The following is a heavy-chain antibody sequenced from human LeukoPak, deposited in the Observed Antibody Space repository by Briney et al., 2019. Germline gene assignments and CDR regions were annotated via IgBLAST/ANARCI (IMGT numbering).Heavy chain of an antibody. CDR2: ISGSGGST. V-gene: IGHV3-23*01. D-gene: IGHD3-3*01. Sequence: GGSLRLSCAASGFTFSSYAMSWVRQAPGKGLEWVSAISGSGGSTYYADSVKGQFTISRDNSKNTLYLQMNSLRAEDTAVYYCAKPPVLRFLEWFTYVDYWGQGTLVTVSS. CDR3: AKPPVLRFLEWFTYVDY. CDR1: GFTFSSYA. J-gene: IGHJ4*02.